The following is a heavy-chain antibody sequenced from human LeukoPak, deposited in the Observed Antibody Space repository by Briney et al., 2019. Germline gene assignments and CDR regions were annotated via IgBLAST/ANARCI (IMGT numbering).Heavy chain of an antibody. D-gene: IGHD1-26*01. J-gene: IGHJ4*02. CDR1: GFTVSSNY. V-gene: IGHV3-66*01. CDR2: IYHGGTT. CDR3: AREPVGTALSYFDY. Sequence: GGPLRLSCGASGFTVSSNYMSGVRQATGKGREWVAVIYHGGTTNYADSVRGRFTISGDNSKNTVYLQMNSLRAEDTAVYYCAREPVGTALSYFDYWGQGTLVTVST.